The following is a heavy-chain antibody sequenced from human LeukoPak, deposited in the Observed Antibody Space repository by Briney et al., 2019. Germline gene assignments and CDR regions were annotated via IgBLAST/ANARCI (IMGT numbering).Heavy chain of an antibody. CDR1: GGSISFFY. D-gene: IGHD3-22*01. V-gene: IGHV4-4*07. Sequence: SETLSLTCTVSGGSISFFYWSWIRQPAGKGLEWIGRIYTSGSTNYNPSLKSRVTMSVDTSKNQFSLKLSSVTAADTAVYYCARDTYYYDSSGLHDYWGQGTLVTVSS. CDR3: ARDTYYYDSSGLHDY. J-gene: IGHJ4*02. CDR2: IYTSGST.